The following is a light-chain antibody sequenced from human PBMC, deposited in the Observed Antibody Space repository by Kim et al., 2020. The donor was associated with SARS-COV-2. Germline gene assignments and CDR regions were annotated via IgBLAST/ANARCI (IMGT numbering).Light chain of an antibody. Sequence: SPGERATLSCRASQSVSSSYLAWYQQKPGQAPRLLFYGASSRATGIPDRFSGSGSGTDFTLTISRLEPDDFAVYYCQQYGSSPRYTFGQGTKLE. CDR1: QSVSSSY. V-gene: IGKV3-20*01. CDR3: QQYGSSPRYT. CDR2: GAS. J-gene: IGKJ2*01.